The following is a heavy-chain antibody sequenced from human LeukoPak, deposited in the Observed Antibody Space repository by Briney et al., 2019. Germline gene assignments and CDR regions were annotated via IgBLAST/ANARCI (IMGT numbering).Heavy chain of an antibody. D-gene: IGHD4-17*01. CDR1: GGSISSSSYY. CDR2: IYYSGST. V-gene: IGHV4-39*01. Sequence: SETPSLTCTVSGGSISSSSYYWGWIRQPPGKGLEWIGSIYYSGSTYYNPSLKSRVTISVDTSKDQFSLKLSSVTAADTAVYYCARDYGDYEVGMDAWGQGTTVTVSS. CDR3: ARDYGDYEVGMDA. J-gene: IGHJ6*02.